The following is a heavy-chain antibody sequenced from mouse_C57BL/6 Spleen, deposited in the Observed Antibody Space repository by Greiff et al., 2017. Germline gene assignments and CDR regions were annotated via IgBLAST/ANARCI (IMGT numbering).Heavy chain of an antibody. J-gene: IGHJ1*03. V-gene: IGHV1-54*01. CDR2: INPGSGGT. CDR1: GYAFTNYL. CDR3: LYGNCPHWYFDV. D-gene: IGHD2-1*01. Sequence: QVQLKQSGAELVRPGTSVKVSCKASGYAFTNYLIEWVKQRPGQGLEWIGVINPGSGGTNYNEKFKGKATLTADKSSSTAYMQLSSLTSKDSAVYFCLYGNCPHWYFDVWGTGATVTVSS.